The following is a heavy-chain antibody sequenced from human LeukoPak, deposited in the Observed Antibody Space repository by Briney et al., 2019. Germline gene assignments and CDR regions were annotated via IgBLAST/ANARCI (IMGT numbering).Heavy chain of an antibody. V-gene: IGHV1-69*06. CDR3: ARGKLIVGATFGYAFDI. Sequence: GASVKVSCKASGYTFTSYGISWVRQAPGQGLEWMGGIIPIFGTANYAQKFQGRVTITADKSTSTAYMELSSLRSEDTAVYYCARGKLIVGATFGYAFDIWGQGTMVTVSS. CDR2: IIPIFGTA. D-gene: IGHD1-26*01. CDR1: GYTFTSYG. J-gene: IGHJ3*02.